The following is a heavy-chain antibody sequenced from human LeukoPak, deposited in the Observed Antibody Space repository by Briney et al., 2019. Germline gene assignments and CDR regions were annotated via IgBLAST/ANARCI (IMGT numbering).Heavy chain of an antibody. D-gene: IGHD6-13*01. V-gene: IGHV4-38-2*02. Sequence: SETLSLTCTVSGYSISSGYYWGWIRQPPGKGLEWIGSIYHSGSTYYNPSLKSRVTISVDTSKNQFSLKLSSVTAADTAVYYCARAPFPIAAATPMIWFDPWGQGTLVTVSS. J-gene: IGHJ5*02. CDR3: ARAPFPIAAATPMIWFDP. CDR2: IYHSGST. CDR1: GYSISSGYY.